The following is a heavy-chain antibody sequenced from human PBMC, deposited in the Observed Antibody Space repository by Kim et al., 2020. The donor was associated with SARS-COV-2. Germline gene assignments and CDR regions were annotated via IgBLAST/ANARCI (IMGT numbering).Heavy chain of an antibody. V-gene: IGHV3-72*01. Sequence: GGSLRLSCTTSGFTFSDLYINWIRQAPGKGLEWVGRTSNKANTYTAAYAASVRGTFTMAKDDTKQSLYLHMNSLETEDTAVYDCAIEGSSSGADFDYWG. D-gene: IGHD6-6*01. CDR2: TSNKANTYTA. CDR3: AIEGSSSGADFDY. CDR1: GFTFSDLY. J-gene: IGHJ4*01.